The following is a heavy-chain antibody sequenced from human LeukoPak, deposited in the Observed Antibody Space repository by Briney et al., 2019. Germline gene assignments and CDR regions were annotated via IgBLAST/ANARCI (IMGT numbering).Heavy chain of an antibody. V-gene: IGHV3-21*01. D-gene: IGHD2-2*02. CDR3: ARDPIYTFDGPEYFQH. CDR2: ISSSGDYI. CDR1: GFPFSSYS. Sequence: GGSLRLSCAASGFPFSSYSMNWVRQAPGKGLEWVSSISSSGDYISYADSVTGRLTISRDNAKKSLYLQMNILRAEDTAVYYCARDPIYTFDGPEYFQHWGQGTLVTVSS. J-gene: IGHJ1*01.